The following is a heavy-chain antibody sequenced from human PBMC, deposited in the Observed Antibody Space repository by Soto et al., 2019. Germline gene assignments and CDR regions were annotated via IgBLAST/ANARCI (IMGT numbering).Heavy chain of an antibody. D-gene: IGHD2-15*01. CDR3: AALGYCSGGSCHWAFDI. J-gene: IGHJ3*02. CDR1: GYSFTSYW. Sequence: GESLKISCKGSGYSFTSYWIGWVRQMPGKGLEWMGIIHPGDSDTRYSPSFQGQVTISADKSISTAYLQWSSLKASDTAMYYCAALGYCSGGSCHWAFDIWGQGTMVTVSS. V-gene: IGHV5-51*01. CDR2: IHPGDSDT.